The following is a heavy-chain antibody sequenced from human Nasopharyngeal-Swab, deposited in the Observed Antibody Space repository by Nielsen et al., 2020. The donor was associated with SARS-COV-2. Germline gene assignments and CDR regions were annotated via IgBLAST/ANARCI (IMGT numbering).Heavy chain of an antibody. CDR1: GCSISSSSYY. CDR2: IYYSGST. J-gene: IGHJ4*02. CDR3: ARVPSDYGDPAGFDY. Sequence: SDTLSLTFTVSGCSISSSSYYWGWIRQPPGKGLEWIGYIYYSGSTYYNPSLESRVSMSVDTSKNHFSLKVSSVTAVDTAVYYCARVPSDYGDPAGFDYWGQGILVTVSS. D-gene: IGHD4-17*01. V-gene: IGHV4-39*02.